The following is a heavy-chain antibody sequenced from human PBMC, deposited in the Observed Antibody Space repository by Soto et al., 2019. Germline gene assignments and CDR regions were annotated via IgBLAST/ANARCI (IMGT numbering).Heavy chain of an antibody. D-gene: IGHD4-17*01. CDR3: AHPRGYGVFDAVDI. CDR2: ITAGGSSA. V-gene: IGHV3-23*01. Sequence: PGGSLRLSCAASGFMFSTYAMNWVRQAPGKGLEWVSAITAGGSSAYYAESVLGRFTISRDNSINTLYLQMSSLRTEDTAVYYCAHPRGYGVFDAVDIWGQGTMVTVSS. J-gene: IGHJ3*02. CDR1: GFMFSTYA.